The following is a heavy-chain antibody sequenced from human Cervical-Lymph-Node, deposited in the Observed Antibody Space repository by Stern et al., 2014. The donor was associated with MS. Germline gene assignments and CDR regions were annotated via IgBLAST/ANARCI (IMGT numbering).Heavy chain of an antibody. CDR3: AIRPGYSYGFFDY. CDR1: GFTFSSYA. CDR2: ISGSGGST. V-gene: IGHV3-23*04. J-gene: IGHJ4*02. D-gene: IGHD5-18*01. Sequence: EVQLVESGGGLVQPGGSLRLSCAASGFTFSSYAMSWVRQAPGKGLERVSAISGSGGSTYYADSVKGRFTISRDNSKNTLYLQMNSLRAEDTAVYYCAIRPGYSYGFFDYWGQGTLVTVSS.